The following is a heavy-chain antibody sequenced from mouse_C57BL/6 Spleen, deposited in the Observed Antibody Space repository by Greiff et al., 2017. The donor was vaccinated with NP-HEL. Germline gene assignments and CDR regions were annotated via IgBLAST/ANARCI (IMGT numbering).Heavy chain of an antibody. D-gene: IGHD1-1*01. CDR1: GYTFTSYW. J-gene: IGHJ1*03. V-gene: IGHV1-52*01. CDR3: ARRAHYYGSSYWYFDV. Sequence: QVQLQQPGAELVRPGSSVKLSCKASGYTFTSYWMHWVKQRPIQGLEWIGNIDPSDSETHYNQKFKDKATLTVDKSSSTAYMQLSSLTSEDSAVYYCARRAHYYGSSYWYFDVWGTGTTVTVSS. CDR2: IDPSDSET.